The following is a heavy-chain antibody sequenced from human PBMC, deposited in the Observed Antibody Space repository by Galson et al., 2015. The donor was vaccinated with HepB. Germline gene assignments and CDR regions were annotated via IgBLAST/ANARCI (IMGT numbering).Heavy chain of an antibody. CDR3: ARLSRWGSLYFDY. CDR2: IYYSGST. V-gene: IGHV4-59*08. Sequence: ETLSLTCTVSGGSISSYYWSWIRQPPGKGLEWIGYIYYSGSTNYNPSLKSRVTISVDTSKNQFSLKLSSVTAADTAVYYCARLSRWGSLYFDYWGQGTLVTVSS. CDR1: GGSISSYY. D-gene: IGHD3-16*01. J-gene: IGHJ4*02.